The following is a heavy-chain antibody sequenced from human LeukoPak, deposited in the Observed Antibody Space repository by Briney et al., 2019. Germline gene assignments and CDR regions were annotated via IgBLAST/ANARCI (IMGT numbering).Heavy chain of an antibody. CDR2: INHSGST. Sequence: SETLSLTCAVYGGSFSGYYWSWIRQPPGKGLEWIGEINHSGSTNCNPSLKSRVTISVDTSKNQFSLKLSSVTAADTAVYYCTRAYPRSSGGWYFYFQHWGQGTLVTVSS. CDR3: TRAYPRSSGGWYFYFQH. D-gene: IGHD6-19*01. V-gene: IGHV4-34*01. CDR1: GGSFSGYY. J-gene: IGHJ1*01.